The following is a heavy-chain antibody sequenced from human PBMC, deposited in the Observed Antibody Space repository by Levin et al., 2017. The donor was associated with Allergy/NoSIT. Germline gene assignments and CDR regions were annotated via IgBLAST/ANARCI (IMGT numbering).Heavy chain of an antibody. D-gene: IGHD3-10*01. J-gene: IGHJ5*02. Sequence: GESLKISCKASEYTFTGYYMHWVRQAPGQGLEWMGWINPNSGGTDYAQKFQGRFSMTRDTSISTAYMEVSRLRSDDTDIYYCEREWGDGSGRHSAWFDPWGQGTLVTVSS. CDR3: EREWGDGSGRHSAWFDP. V-gene: IGHV1-2*02. CDR1: EYTFTGYY. CDR2: INPNSGGT.